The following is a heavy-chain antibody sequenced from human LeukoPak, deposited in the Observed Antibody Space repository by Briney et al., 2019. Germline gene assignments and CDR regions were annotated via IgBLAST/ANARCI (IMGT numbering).Heavy chain of an antibody. J-gene: IGHJ4*02. V-gene: IGHV3-23*01. D-gene: IGHD6-19*01. CDR3: ARSGAVAGLDY. Sequence: PGGSLRLSCAASGLTFSSYGMSWVRQAPGKGLEWVSGISGSGTNTYYADSVKGRFTISRDNSKNTLYLQMNSLRAEDTAVYYCARSGAVAGLDYWGQGTLVTVSS. CDR1: GLTFSSYG. CDR2: ISGSGTNT.